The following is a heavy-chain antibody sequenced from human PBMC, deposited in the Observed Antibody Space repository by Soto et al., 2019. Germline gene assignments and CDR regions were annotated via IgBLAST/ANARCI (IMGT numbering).Heavy chain of an antibody. V-gene: IGHV3-13*04. CDR3: ARGRLYYYGSGSSDAFDI. Sequence: HPGGSLRLSCAASGFTFSSYDMHWVRQATGEGLEWVSAIGTAGDTYYPGSVKGRFTISRENAKNSLYLQMNSLRAGDTAVYYCARGRLYYYGSGSSDAFDIWGQGTMVTVSS. D-gene: IGHD3-10*01. CDR2: IGTAGDT. CDR1: GFTFSSYD. J-gene: IGHJ3*02.